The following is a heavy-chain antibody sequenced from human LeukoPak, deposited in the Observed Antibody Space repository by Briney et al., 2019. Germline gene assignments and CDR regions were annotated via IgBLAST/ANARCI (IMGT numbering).Heavy chain of an antibody. V-gene: IGHV3-7*01. Sequence: PGGSLRLSCAASGFTFRSHWMNWVRQAPGKGLEWVANIKHGGSEKYYVDSVKGRFTISRDNGKNSLYLHMSSLRAEDTAVYYCVRDALEQLLYPKFDYWGQGSLVTVSS. J-gene: IGHJ4*02. D-gene: IGHD1-26*01. CDR2: IKHGGSEK. CDR1: GFTFRSHW. CDR3: VRDALEQLLYPKFDY.